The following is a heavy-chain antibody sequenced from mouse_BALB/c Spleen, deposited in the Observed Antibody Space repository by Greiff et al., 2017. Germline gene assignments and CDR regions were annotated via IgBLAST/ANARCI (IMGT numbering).Heavy chain of an antibody. CDR2: IWAGGST. D-gene: IGHD2-2*01. V-gene: IGHV2-9*02. J-gene: IGHJ4*01. CDR3: ARGGRGYLYAMDY. CDR1: GFSLTSYG. Sequence: VKLMESGPGLVAPSQSLSITCTVSGFSLTSYGVHWVRQPPGKGLEWLGVIWAGGSTNYNSALMSRLSISKDNSKSQVFLKMNSLQTDDTAMYYCARGGRGYLYAMDYWGQGTSVTVSS.